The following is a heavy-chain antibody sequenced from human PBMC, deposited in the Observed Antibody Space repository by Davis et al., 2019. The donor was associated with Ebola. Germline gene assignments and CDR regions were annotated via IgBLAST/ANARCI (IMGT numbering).Heavy chain of an antibody. D-gene: IGHD6-19*01. Sequence: SETLSLTCTVSGGSINNYYWSWIRQPPGKGLEWIGSIYYSGSTYYNPSLKSRVTISVDTSKNQFSLKLSSVTAADTAVYYCARHASSGWYVDYWGQGTLVTVSS. CDR3: ARHASSGWYVDY. CDR1: GGSINNYY. CDR2: IYYSGST. V-gene: IGHV4-39*01. J-gene: IGHJ4*02.